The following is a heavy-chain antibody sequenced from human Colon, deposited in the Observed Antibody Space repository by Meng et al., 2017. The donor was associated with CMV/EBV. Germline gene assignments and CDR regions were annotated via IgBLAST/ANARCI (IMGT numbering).Heavy chain of an antibody. J-gene: IGHJ5*02. D-gene: IGHD5-24*01. V-gene: IGHV3-66*01. CDR2: IHSGGTQPT. CDR1: GFSVSSDI. Sequence: EVQLVQSXXGXVQPGGSLRLSCAASGFSVSSDIMTWVRQTPGKGLEWVSIIHSGGTQPTFYADSVKGRFTISRDNSKESLYLQMNSLRVEDTAVYYCATRGTWGQGTLVTVSS. CDR3: ATRGT.